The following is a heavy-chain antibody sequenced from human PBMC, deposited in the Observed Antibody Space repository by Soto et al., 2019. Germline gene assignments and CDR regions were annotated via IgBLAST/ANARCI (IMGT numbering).Heavy chain of an antibody. Sequence: GASVKVSCKASGYTFTSYAIHWVRQAPGQRLEWMGWINAGNGNTKYSQKLQGRVTITRDTSASTAYMELGSLRFEDTAVYYCARAQWLVPSYYSDYWGQGTLVTVSS. D-gene: IGHD6-19*01. J-gene: IGHJ4*02. CDR3: ARAQWLVPSYYSDY. CDR1: GYTFTSYA. CDR2: INAGNGNT. V-gene: IGHV1-3*01.